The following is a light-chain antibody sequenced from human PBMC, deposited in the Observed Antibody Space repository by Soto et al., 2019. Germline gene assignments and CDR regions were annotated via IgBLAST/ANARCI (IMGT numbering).Light chain of an antibody. J-gene: IGKJ4*01. Sequence: DIQMTQSPSTLSASVGDRVTITCRASQSITTWLAWYQQKPGKAPKLLIYDASSLESGVPSRFSGSGSGTEFTLTISSLQPDDFATYWCQQYNSYSPLTFGGGTKVE. CDR2: DAS. CDR3: QQYNSYSPLT. CDR1: QSITTW. V-gene: IGKV1-5*01.